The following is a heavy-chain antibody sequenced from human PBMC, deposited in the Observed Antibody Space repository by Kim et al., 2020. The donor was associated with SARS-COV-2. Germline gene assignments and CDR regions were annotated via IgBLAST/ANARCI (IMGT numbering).Heavy chain of an antibody. CDR3: ARGDFIVVVTAHYYGMDV. J-gene: IGHJ6*02. CDR2: ISSSGSTI. Sequence: GGSLRLSCAASGFTFSSYEMNWVRQAPGKGLEWVSYISSSGSTIYYADSVKGRFTISRDNAKNSLYLQMNSLRAEDTAVYYCARGDFIVVVTAHYYGMDVWGQGTTVTVSS. CDR1: GFTFSSYE. V-gene: IGHV3-48*03. D-gene: IGHD2-21*02.